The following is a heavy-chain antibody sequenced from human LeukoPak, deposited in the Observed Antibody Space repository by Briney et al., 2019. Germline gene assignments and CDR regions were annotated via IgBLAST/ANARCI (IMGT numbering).Heavy chain of an antibody. CDR3: ARLIRTVTRSKFDY. J-gene: IGHJ4*02. D-gene: IGHD4-17*01. CDR1: GGSISSSNW. Sequence: PSETLSLTCAVSGGSISSSNWWSWVRQPPGKGLEWIGEIYHSGSTNYNPSLKSRVTISVDKSKNQFSLKLSSVTAADTAVYYCARLIRTVTRSKFDYWGQGTLVTVSS. CDR2: IYHSGST. V-gene: IGHV4-4*02.